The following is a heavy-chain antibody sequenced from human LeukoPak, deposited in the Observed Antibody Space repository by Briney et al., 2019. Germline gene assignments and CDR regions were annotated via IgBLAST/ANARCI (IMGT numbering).Heavy chain of an antibody. CDR3: ARGGDYDVVAIDY. J-gene: IGHJ4*02. CDR2: IYYSGST. D-gene: IGHD3-16*01. Sequence: PSQTLSLTCTISGGSNSSGGYYWSWIRQHPGKGLGWIGYIYYSGSTYYNPSLKSRVTISVDTSKSQFFLKLSSVTAADTAVYYCARGGDYDVVAIDYWGQGTLVTVSS. CDR1: GGSNSSGGYY. V-gene: IGHV4-31*03.